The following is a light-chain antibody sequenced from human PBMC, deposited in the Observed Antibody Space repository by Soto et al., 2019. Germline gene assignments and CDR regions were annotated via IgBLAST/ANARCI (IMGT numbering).Light chain of an antibody. J-gene: IGLJ1*01. V-gene: IGLV2-14*01. Sequence: QSALTQPASVSGSAGQSITISCTGTSSDVGGFNYVSWYQHHPGKAPKLIIYEVNSRPSGVSDRFSGSKSGNTASLTISGLQAEDEADYYCSSYTSSSTLLIFGTGTKLTVL. CDR3: SSYTSSSTLLI. CDR1: SSDVGGFNY. CDR2: EVN.